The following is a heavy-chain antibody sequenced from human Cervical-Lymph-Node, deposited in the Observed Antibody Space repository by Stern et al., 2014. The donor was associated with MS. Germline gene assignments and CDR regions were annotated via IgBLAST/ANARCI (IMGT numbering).Heavy chain of an antibody. V-gene: IGHV3-53*01. Sequence: EVQLEESGGGLIQPGGSLRLSCAASGLTVSSDYMNWVRQAPGKGLERVSIIYSGGSTYSADSVKGRYTITRDNSKNTLYLQMDSLRAEDTAVYYCARGLPGYNWGPGTLVTVPS. CDR2: IYSGGST. J-gene: IGHJ4*02. CDR3: ARGLPGYN. D-gene: IGHD1-1*01. CDR1: GLTVSSDY.